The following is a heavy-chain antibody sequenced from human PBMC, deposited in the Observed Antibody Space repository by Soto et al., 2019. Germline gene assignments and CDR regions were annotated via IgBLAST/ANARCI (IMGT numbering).Heavy chain of an antibody. V-gene: IGHV3-33*01. D-gene: IGHD5-12*01. CDR1: GFTFSSYG. CDR3: ARDLGSTNYYFDY. J-gene: IGHJ4*02. CDR2: IWYDGSKT. Sequence: LRLSCAASGFTFSSYGFHLVRQAPGKGLEWVAVIWYDGSKTYYVESVRGRFTISRDNSKNTLYLQMNSLRAEDTAVYCCARDLGSTNYYFDYWGLGTLVTVSS.